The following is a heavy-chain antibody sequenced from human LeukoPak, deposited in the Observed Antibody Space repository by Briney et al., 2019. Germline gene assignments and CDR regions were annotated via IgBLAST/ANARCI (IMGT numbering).Heavy chain of an antibody. J-gene: IGHJ4*02. CDR1: GGSISSSSHY. CDR2: IYYSGST. D-gene: IGHD6-13*01. CDR3: APIAAAGDFDY. V-gene: IGHV4-39*01. Sequence: PSETLSLTCTVSGGSISSSSHYWGWIRQPPGKGLEWIGSIYYSGSTYYNPSLKSRVTISVDTSKNQFSLKLSSVTAADTAVYYCAPIAAAGDFDYWGQGTLVTVSS.